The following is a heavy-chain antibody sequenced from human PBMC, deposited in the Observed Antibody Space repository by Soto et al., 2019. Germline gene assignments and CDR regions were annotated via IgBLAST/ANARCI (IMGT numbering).Heavy chain of an antibody. D-gene: IGHD6-19*01. CDR1: GGSISSYY. CDR2: IYYSGST. J-gene: IGHJ4*02. V-gene: IGHV4-59*01. CDR3: ARGRGLEQWLVDSAVNFDY. Sequence: SETLSLTCTVSGGSISSYYWSWIRQPPGKGLEWIGYIYYSGSTNYNPSLKSRVTISVDTSKNQFSLKLSSVTAADTAVYYCARGRGLEQWLVDSAVNFDYWGQGTLVTVSS.